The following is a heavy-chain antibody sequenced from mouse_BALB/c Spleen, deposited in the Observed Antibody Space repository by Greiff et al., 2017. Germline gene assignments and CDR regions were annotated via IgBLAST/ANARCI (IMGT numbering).Heavy chain of an antibody. V-gene: IGHV5-17*02. CDR2: ISSGSSTI. CDR3: ASGPYGSSYRWYFDV. J-gene: IGHJ1*01. CDR1: GFTFSSFG. Sequence: DVQLVESGGGLVQPGGSRKLSCAASGFTFSSFGMHWVRQAPEKGLEWVAYISSGSSTIYYADTVKGRFTISRDNPKNTLFLQMTSLRSEDTAMYYWASGPYGSSYRWYFDVWGAGTTVTVSS. D-gene: IGHD1-1*01.